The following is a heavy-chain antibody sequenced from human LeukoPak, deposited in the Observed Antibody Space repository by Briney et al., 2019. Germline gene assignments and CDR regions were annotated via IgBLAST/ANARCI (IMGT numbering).Heavy chain of an antibody. Sequence: SGGSLRLSCAASGFTFSSYGMHWVRQAPGKGLEWVAVISYDGSNKYYADSVKGRFTISRDNSKNTLYLQMNSLRAEDTAVYYCAKWLGGDIVATYWGQGTLVTVSS. D-gene: IGHD5-12*01. CDR2: ISYDGSNK. J-gene: IGHJ4*02. CDR3: AKWLGGDIVATY. CDR1: GFTFSSYG. V-gene: IGHV3-30*18.